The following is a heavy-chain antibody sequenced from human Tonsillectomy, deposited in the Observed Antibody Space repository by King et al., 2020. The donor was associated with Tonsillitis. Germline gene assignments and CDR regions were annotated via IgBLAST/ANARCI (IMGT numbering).Heavy chain of an antibody. V-gene: IGHV3-23*04. CDR1: GFTFSSYA. CDR3: AKGARMTTVTTGDAFDI. CDR2: ISGSGSST. D-gene: IGHD4-17*01. Sequence: VQLVESGGGLVQPGGSLRLSCAASGFTFSSYAMSWVRQAPGKGLEWVSVISGSGSSTDYADSVKGRVTISRDNSNKTLVLHMNSLRTEDTAVFYCAKGARMTTVTTGDAFDIWGQGTVVTVAS. J-gene: IGHJ3*02.